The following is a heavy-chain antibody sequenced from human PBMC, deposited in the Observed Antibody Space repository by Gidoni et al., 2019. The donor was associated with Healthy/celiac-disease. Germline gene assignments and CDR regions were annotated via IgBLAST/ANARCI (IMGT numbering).Heavy chain of an antibody. J-gene: IGHJ6*03. V-gene: IGHV4-30-4*01. CDR3: ASHTAAADGFYYYYIDI. CDR2: IYHSVST. CDR1: GGHIRSAAHY. Sequence: QLQLQESGPGLVQHSQTLSLTCTVSGGHIRSAAHYWSWSRQAPGEGLEWIGYIYHSVSTYYHPPIKIQVTISLATAKNRFSRKLTSVTAANTAFCYYASHTAAADGFYYYYIDILGTGTTVTVS. D-gene: IGHD6-13*01.